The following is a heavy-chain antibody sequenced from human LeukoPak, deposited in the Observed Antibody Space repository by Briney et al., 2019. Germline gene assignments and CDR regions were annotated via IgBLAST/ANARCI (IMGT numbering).Heavy chain of an antibody. Sequence: GGSLRLSCAASGFTFSAYYMSWIRQAPGKGLEWVSYISSSGSTIYYADSVKGRFTISRDNAKNSLFLQMNSLRAEDTAVYYCARERIAGEVNSAPGHYFDYWGQGTLVTVSS. J-gene: IGHJ4*02. CDR2: ISSSGSTI. CDR3: ARERIAGEVNSAPGHYFDY. V-gene: IGHV3-11*01. D-gene: IGHD1-26*01. CDR1: GFTFSAYY.